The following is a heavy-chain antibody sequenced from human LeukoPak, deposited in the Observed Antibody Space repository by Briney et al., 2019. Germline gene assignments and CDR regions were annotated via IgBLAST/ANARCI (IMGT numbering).Heavy chain of an antibody. Sequence: SQTLSLTCTLSGRSVTSGNDYWNWIRQPGGKGLEWIGRIYTNGGASYNPSLKSRVTISTDASKNQFSLKLSSVPAADSVVYYCAREPPGYWGQGILVTVSS. CDR2: IYTNGGA. J-gene: IGHJ4*02. V-gene: IGHV4-61*02. CDR3: AREPPGY. CDR1: GRSVTSGNDY.